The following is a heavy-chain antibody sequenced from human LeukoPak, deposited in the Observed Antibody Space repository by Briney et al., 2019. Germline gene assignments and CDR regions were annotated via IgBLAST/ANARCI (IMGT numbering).Heavy chain of an antibody. CDR1: GGSISSYY. CDR3: AREKGYSSGWYEEGVWFDP. Sequence: SETLSLTCTVSGGSISSYYWSWIRQPPGKGLEWIGYIYYSGSTNYNPSLKNRVTISVDTSKNQFSLKLSSVTAADTAVYYCAREKGYSSGWYEEGVWFDPWGQGTLVTVSS. J-gene: IGHJ5*02. D-gene: IGHD6-19*01. V-gene: IGHV4-59*01. CDR2: IYYSGST.